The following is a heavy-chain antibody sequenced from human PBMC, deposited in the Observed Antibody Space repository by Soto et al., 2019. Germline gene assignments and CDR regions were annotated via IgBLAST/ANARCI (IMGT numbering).Heavy chain of an antibody. CDR3: AKRLRFLEWLPDPESYGMDV. J-gene: IGHJ6*02. V-gene: IGHV3-48*01. CDR1: GFILSDCA. Sequence: GGSLRLSCATSGFILSDCAMNWVRQAPGKGLEWVSYISSSSSVIDYADSVKGRFTVSRDNSRNTLYLQMNSLRAEDTAVYYCAKRLRFLEWLPDPESYGMDVWGQGTTVTVSS. D-gene: IGHD3-3*01. CDR2: ISSSSSVI.